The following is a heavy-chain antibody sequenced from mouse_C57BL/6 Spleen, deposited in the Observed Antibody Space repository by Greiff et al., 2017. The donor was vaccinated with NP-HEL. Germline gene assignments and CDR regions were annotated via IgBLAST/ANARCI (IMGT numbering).Heavy chain of an antibody. CDR1: GFTFSDYG. CDR3: AGGAGTDRTWFVY. D-gene: IGHD4-1*01. Sequence: EVKLMESGGGLVKPGGSLKLSCAASGFTFSDYGMHWVRQAPEKGLECVAYISSGSSTIYYADTVKGRFTISRDNAKNTLFLQMTSLRSEDTAMYYCAGGAGTDRTWFVYWGQGTLVTVSA. V-gene: IGHV5-17*01. J-gene: IGHJ3*01. CDR2: ISSGSSTI.